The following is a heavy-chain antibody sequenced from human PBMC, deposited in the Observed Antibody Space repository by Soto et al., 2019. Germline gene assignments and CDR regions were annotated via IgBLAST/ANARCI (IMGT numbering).Heavy chain of an antibody. CDR3: ARGLRGGDADWFDP. Sequence: QVQLVQSGAEVKKPGASVKVSCKASGYTFTSYAMHWVRQAPGQRLEWMGWINAGNGNTKYSQKFQGRVTITRDTPASTAYMDRSSRRSEDTAVYYCARGLRGGDADWFDPWGQGTLVTVSS. V-gene: IGHV1-3*01. CDR1: GYTFTSYA. J-gene: IGHJ5*02. D-gene: IGHD2-21*02. CDR2: INAGNGNT.